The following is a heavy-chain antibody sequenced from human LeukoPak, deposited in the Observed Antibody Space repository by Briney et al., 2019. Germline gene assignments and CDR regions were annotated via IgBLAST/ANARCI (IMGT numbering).Heavy chain of an antibody. V-gene: IGHV3-53*01. Sequence: GGSLRLSCAASGSTVSSNYMSWVRQAPGKGLEWVSVIYSGGSTYYADSVKGRSTISRDNSKNTLYLQMNSLRAEDTAVYYCVRGDYGDYTLFDYWGQGTLVTVSS. CDR1: GSTVSSNY. D-gene: IGHD4-17*01. CDR2: IYSGGST. CDR3: VRGDYGDYTLFDY. J-gene: IGHJ4*02.